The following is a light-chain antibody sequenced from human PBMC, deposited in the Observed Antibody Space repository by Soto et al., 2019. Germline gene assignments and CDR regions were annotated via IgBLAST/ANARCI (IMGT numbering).Light chain of an antibody. J-gene: IGKJ4*01. Sequence: EIVLTQSPGTLSLSPGERATLSCRASQTVSTTYLAWYQQKPGQAPRLLIYGASSRATGIPDRFSGSGSGTDFTLTIRRLEPEDFAVYYCQQYGGSPLTFGGGTKVEIK. CDR3: QQYGGSPLT. CDR1: QTVSTTY. CDR2: GAS. V-gene: IGKV3-20*01.